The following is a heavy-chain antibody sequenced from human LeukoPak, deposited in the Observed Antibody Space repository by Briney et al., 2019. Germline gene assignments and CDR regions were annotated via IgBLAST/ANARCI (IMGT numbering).Heavy chain of an antibody. V-gene: IGHV4-34*01. D-gene: IGHD6-13*01. CDR1: GGSFSGYY. J-gene: IGHJ4*02. CDR3: ARGLAAAAAYYFDY. CDR2: INHSGST. Sequence: SETLSLTCAVYGGSFSGYYWSWIRQPPGKGLEWIGEINHSGSTNYNPSLKSRVTISVDTSKNQFSLKLSSVTAADTAVYYCARGLAAAAAYYFDYWGQGTQVTVSS.